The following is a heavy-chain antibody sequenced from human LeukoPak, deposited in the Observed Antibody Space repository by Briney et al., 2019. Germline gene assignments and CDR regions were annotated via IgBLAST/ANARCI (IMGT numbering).Heavy chain of an antibody. J-gene: IGHJ5*02. V-gene: IGHV1-69*01. D-gene: IGHD4-23*01. CDR3: AREANFGGNLNWFDP. CDR2: IIPMFDSR. CDR1: GGTFRTNA. Sequence: ASVRVSCKASGGTFRTNAYTWVRQAPGQGLEWMGGIIPMFDSRSFAQKFQGRVTLTSDESGSTVYMELRNLTSEDTAIYYCAREANFGGNLNWFDPWGQGTLVTVSS.